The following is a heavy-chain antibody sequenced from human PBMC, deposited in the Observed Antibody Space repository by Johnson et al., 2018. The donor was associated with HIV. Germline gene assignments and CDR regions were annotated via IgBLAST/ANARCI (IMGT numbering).Heavy chain of an antibody. CDR1: GFTFDEYG. J-gene: IGHJ3*02. V-gene: IGHV3-20*04. D-gene: IGHD6-19*01. Sequence: MQLVESGGGVVRPGGSLRLSCEVSGFTFDEYGMSWVRQAPGKGLEWVSGINWNGGSTGYADSVKGRFTISRDNARNFLYLPMNSVRAEDTALYYCAKDMGSGSSGWTFRPDPFDIWGQGTMGTVSS. CDR2: INWNGGST. CDR3: AKDMGSGSSGWTFRPDPFDI.